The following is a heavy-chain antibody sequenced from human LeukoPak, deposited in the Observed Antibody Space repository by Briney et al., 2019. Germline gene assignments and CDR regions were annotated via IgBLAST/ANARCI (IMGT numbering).Heavy chain of an antibody. Sequence: SETLSLTCTVSGDSISDSYWGWIRQPAGKGLEWIGYIYYSGSTNYNPSLKSRVTISVDTSKNQFSLKLSSVTAADTAVYYCARTSEGYCRGGSCWDYYYYMDVWGKGTTVTVSS. CDR1: GDSISDSY. CDR3: ARTSEGYCRGGSCWDYYYYMDV. CDR2: IYYSGST. J-gene: IGHJ6*03. D-gene: IGHD2-15*01. V-gene: IGHV4-59*01.